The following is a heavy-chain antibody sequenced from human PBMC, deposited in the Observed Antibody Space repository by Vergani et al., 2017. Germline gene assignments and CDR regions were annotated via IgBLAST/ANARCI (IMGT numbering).Heavy chain of an antibody. D-gene: IGHD3-16*01. V-gene: IGHV3-23*01. CDR1: GFIFSTYA. CDR2: NSASGAAT. Sequence: VQLLASGGDLVQPGGSLRLSCTASGFIFSTYAMRWVRQAPGKGLGCVSCNSASGAATYYADSVKVRVTISRDNSKYTLDLQMNSLGVEDTAVYYCARPYGRYDGLDYWGQRTLVTVSS. CDR3: ARPYGRYDGLDY. J-gene: IGHJ4*01.